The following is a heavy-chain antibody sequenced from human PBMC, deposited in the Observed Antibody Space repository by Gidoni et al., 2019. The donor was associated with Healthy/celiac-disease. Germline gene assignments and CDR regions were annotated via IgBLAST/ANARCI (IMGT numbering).Heavy chain of an antibody. Sequence: QVQLQESGPGLVKPSQPLSLTCTVSGCSISSRSYYWSWIRQPAGKGLEWIGRIYTSGSTNYNPSLKSRVTISVDTSKNQFSLKLSSVTAADTAVYYCARGVYSSGSYYYGMDVWGQGTTVTVSS. D-gene: IGHD6-19*01. CDR2: IYTSGST. J-gene: IGHJ6*02. CDR3: ARGVYSSGSYYYGMDV. V-gene: IGHV4-61*02. CDR1: GCSISSRSYY.